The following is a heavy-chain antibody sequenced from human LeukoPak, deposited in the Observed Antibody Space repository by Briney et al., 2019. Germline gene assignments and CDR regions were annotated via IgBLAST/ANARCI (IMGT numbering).Heavy chain of an antibody. D-gene: IGHD1-1*01. J-gene: IGHJ3*02. Sequence: GASVKVSSKASGGTFSSYAISWVRQAPGQGLEWMGGIIPIFGTANYAQKFQGRVTITADESTSTAYMELSSLRSEDTAVYYCARGIRLQLEPPDAFDIWGQGTMVTVSS. CDR3: ARGIRLQLEPPDAFDI. CDR2: IIPIFGTA. V-gene: IGHV1-69*13. CDR1: GGTFSSYA.